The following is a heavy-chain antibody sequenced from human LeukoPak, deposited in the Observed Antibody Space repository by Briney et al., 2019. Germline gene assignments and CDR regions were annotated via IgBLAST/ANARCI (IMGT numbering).Heavy chain of an antibody. CDR3: AKVSLAGIVGASVGYYGMDV. CDR2: ISYDGSNK. Sequence: GRSLRPSCAASGFTFSSYGMHWVRQAPGKGLEWVAVISYDGSNKYYADSVKGRFTISRDNSKNTLYLQMNSLRAEDTAVYYCAKVSLAGIVGASVGYYGMDVWGQGTTVTVSS. CDR1: GFTFSSYG. V-gene: IGHV3-30*18. J-gene: IGHJ6*02. D-gene: IGHD1-26*01.